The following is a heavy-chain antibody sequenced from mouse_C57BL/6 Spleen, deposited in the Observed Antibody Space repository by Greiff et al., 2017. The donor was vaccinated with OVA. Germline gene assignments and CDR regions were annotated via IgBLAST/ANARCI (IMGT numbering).Heavy chain of an antibody. CDR1: GFTFSSYA. V-gene: IGHV5-4*01. CDR2: ISDGGSYT. CDR3: ARVYYYGSRGAMDY. J-gene: IGHJ4*01. D-gene: IGHD1-1*01. Sequence: EVHLVESGGGLVKPGGSLKLSCAASGFTFSSYAMSWVRQTPEKRLEWVATISDGGSYTYYPDNVKGRFTISRDNAKNNLYLQMSHLKSEDTAMYYCARVYYYGSRGAMDYWGQGTSVTVSS.